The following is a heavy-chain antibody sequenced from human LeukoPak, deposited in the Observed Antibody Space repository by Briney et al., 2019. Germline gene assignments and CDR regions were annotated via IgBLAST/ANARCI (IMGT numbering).Heavy chain of an antibody. CDR2: IGTAGDT. CDR1: GFTFSSYD. J-gene: IGHJ4*02. Sequence: GGSLRLSCAASGFTFSSYDMHWVRQATGKGLEWVSAIGTAGDTYYPGSVKGRFTISGENAKNSLYLQMNSLRAGDTAVYYCARGLRGSGSLADNWGQGTLVTVSS. V-gene: IGHV3-13*01. CDR3: ARGLRGSGSLADN. D-gene: IGHD3-10*01.